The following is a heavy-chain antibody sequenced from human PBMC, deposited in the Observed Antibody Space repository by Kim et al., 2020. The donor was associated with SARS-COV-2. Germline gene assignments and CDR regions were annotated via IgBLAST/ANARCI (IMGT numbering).Heavy chain of an antibody. V-gene: IGHV4-30-4*01. Sequence: SETLSLTCTVSGGSISSDDYYWTWIRQHPGKGLEWIGYIDYSGSAYYNPSLKSRVTISVDTSKNQFSLKLSSVTAADTAVYYCARVFSGVGSYFFKGNRCDPRGQGTLVTVSS. CDR3: ARVFSGVGSYFFKGNRCDP. CDR1: GGSISSDDYY. CDR2: IDYSGSA. J-gene: IGHJ5*01. D-gene: IGHD3-10*01.